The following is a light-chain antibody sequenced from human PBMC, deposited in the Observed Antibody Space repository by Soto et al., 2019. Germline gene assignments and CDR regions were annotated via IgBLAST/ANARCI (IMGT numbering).Light chain of an antibody. J-gene: IGLJ2*01. Sequence: QSALTQPASVSGSPGQSITISCTGTSSDVGGYNYVSWYQQHPGKAPKLMIYEVSNRPSGVSNRFSGSKSGNTASLTISRLQAEDEADYYCSSYASSGTVVFGGGTKLTVL. CDR2: EVS. CDR1: SSDVGGYNY. V-gene: IGLV2-14*01. CDR3: SSYASSGTVV.